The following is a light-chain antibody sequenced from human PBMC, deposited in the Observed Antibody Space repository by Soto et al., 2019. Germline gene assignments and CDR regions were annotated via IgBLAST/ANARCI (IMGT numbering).Light chain of an antibody. CDR1: QTISSY. Sequence: DIQMTQSPSSLSASVGDRVTITCRASQTISSYLNWYQQKPGKAPKLLIYAASSLQSGVPSRFSGSGSGTDFTLTISSLQREDFATYYCQQSYSIPPMYTVGQGTKLEIK. CDR3: QQSYSIPPMYT. J-gene: IGKJ2*01. V-gene: IGKV1-39*01. CDR2: AAS.